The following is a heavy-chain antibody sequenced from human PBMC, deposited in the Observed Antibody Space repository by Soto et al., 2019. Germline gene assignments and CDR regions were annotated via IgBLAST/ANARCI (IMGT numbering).Heavy chain of an antibody. V-gene: IGHV3-23*01. CDR2: ISGSGGST. J-gene: IGHJ6*03. D-gene: IGHD3-3*01. CDR3: AKLIKSPLRVLAGYHQDV. CDR1: GFTFSSYA. Sequence: GGSLRLSCAASGFTFSSYAMSWVRQAPGKGLEWVSAISGSGGSTYYADSVKGRFTISRDNSKNTLYLQMNSLRAEDTAVYYCAKLIKSPLRVLAGYHQDVWGKGTTVTVS.